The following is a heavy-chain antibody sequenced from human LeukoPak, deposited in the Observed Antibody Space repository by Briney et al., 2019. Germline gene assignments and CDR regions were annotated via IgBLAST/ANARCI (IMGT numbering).Heavy chain of an antibody. D-gene: IGHD7-27*01. J-gene: IGHJ5*02. CDR2: IYHSGST. CDR3: ARQYAGDTWFDP. V-gene: IGHV4-39*01. Sequence: PSETLSLTCTVSGGSISSSSYYWGWIRQPPGEGLEWIGCIYHSGSTYYNPSLKSRVTISVDTSKNQFSLRLSSVTAADTAVYYCARQYAGDTWFDPWGQGTLVTASS. CDR1: GGSISSSSYY.